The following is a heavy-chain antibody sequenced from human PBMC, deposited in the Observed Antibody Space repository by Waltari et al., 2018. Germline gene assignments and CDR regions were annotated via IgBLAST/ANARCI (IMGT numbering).Heavy chain of an antibody. CDR2: ITYEGSNK. CDR3: AKDHVVVVPGGMTKVFDY. Sequence: QVHLVESGGGVVQPGGSLSLTCAASAVLFRSYGMPWVRQATGKGLEWVAFITYEGSNKYYADSMKGRFTVSRDNSKNTLFLQMNTLRAEDTAVYYCAKDHVVVVPGGMTKVFDYWGQGTLVTVSS. D-gene: IGHD2-2*01. V-gene: IGHV3-30*02. J-gene: IGHJ4*02. CDR1: AVLFRSYG.